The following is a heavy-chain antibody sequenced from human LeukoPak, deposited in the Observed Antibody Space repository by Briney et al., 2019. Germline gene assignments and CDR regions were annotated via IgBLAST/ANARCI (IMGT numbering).Heavy chain of an antibody. V-gene: IGHV1-2*06. CDR1: GYTFTGYY. Sequence: AASVRVSCKASGYTFTGYYMHWVRQAPGQGLEWMGRINPNSGGTNYAQKFQGRVTMTRDTSISTAYMELSRLRSDDTAVYYCARDLENYYGSGSYYNVDYWGQGTLVTVSS. J-gene: IGHJ4*02. CDR3: ARDLENYYGSGSYYNVDY. CDR2: INPNSGGT. D-gene: IGHD3-10*01.